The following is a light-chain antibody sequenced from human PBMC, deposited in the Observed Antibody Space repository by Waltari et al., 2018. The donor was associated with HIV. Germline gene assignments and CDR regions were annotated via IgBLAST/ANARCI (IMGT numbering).Light chain of an antibody. Sequence: QSVLTQPPSASGTPGQRVTISCSGSSSNIGSNYVYWYQQLPGTTPKLLIYRNNPRPSVVPDRFPGSKSGTSASLAISGLRSEDEADYYCAAWDDSLGGWVFGGGTKLTVL. CDR1: SSNIGSNY. J-gene: IGLJ3*02. CDR2: RNN. V-gene: IGLV1-47*01. CDR3: AAWDDSLGGWV.